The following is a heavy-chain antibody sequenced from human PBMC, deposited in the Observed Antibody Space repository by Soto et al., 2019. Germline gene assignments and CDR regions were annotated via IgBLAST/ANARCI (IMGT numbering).Heavy chain of an antibody. Sequence: ASVKVSCKASGYTFTSYGISWVRQAPGQGLEWMGWISAYNGNTNYAQKLQGRVTMTTDTSTSTAYMELRSLRSDDTAVYYCAFVWFGEFVYYFDYWCQGILVSVS. V-gene: IGHV1-18*01. CDR2: ISAYNGNT. CDR3: AFVWFGEFVYYFDY. J-gene: IGHJ4*02. CDR1: GYTFTSYG. D-gene: IGHD3-10*01.